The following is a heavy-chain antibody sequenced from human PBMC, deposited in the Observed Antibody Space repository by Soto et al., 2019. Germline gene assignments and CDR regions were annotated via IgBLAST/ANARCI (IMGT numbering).Heavy chain of an antibody. Sequence: KESGPTLVKPTQTLTLTGTFSGFSLSTPDVGVAWIRQPPGKALEWLAVNYWDDDKRYSPSLNGRLTITKDTSKNQVVLAMTTMDPVDTATHYCAHVRSGGYIEAWNNYVLDYWGPGTLVSVSS. D-gene: IGHD1-1*01. CDR3: AHVRSGGYIEAWNNYVLDY. V-gene: IGHV2-5*02. CDR1: GFSLSTPDVG. CDR2: NYWDDDK. J-gene: IGHJ4*02.